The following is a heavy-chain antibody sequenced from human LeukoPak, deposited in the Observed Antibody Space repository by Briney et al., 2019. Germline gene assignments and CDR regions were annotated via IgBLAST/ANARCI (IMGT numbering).Heavy chain of an antibody. CDR3: AKGSAAGRPYYFDY. Sequence: GGSLRLSCVGSGSTFRSHAMSWVRQAPEKGLEFVSGIYENGGTTYYADSVKGRFSISRDSSKTILYLQMNSLRAEDAAVYFCAKGSAAGRPYYFDYWGQGALVTVSS. CDR1: GSTFRSHA. V-gene: IGHV3-23*01. D-gene: IGHD6-25*01. CDR2: IYENGGTT. J-gene: IGHJ4*02.